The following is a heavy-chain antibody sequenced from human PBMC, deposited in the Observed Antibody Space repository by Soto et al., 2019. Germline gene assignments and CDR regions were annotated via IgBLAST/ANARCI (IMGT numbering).Heavy chain of an antibody. Sequence: GGSLRLSCAASGFTFSSYEMNWVRQAPGKGLEWVSYISSSGSIIYYADSVKGRFTISRDNAKNSLYLQMNSLRAEDTAVYYCARDPRIAVDGSGYYYYGMDVWGQGTTVTVSS. V-gene: IGHV3-48*03. CDR2: ISSSGSII. CDR1: GFTFSSYE. J-gene: IGHJ6*02. D-gene: IGHD6-13*01. CDR3: ARDPRIAVDGSGYYYYGMDV.